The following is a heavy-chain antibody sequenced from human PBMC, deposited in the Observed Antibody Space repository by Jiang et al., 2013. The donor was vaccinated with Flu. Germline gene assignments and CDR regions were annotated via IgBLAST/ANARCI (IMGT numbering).Heavy chain of an antibody. CDR2: TYSGDSGT. CDR1: GITFTTYW. CDR3: ALAVDGNYFFDY. V-gene: IGHV5-51*01. Sequence: EAKKPGESLKISCKGSGITFTTYWIGWVRQMPGKGLEWMGITYSGDSGTKYSPSFQGQVTISADKSISTAYLQWSSLKASDTAMYYCALAVDGNYFFDYLGQGTLVTVSS. J-gene: IGHJ4*02. D-gene: IGHD6-19*01.